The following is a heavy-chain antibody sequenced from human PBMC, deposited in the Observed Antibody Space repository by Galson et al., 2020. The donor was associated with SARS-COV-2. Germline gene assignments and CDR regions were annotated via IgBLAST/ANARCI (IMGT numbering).Heavy chain of an antibody. J-gene: IGHJ4*02. CDR3: ARILGYSSSWPHFDY. V-gene: IGHV2-70*01. D-gene: IGHD6-13*01. CDR2: IDWDDDK. CDR1: GFSLSTSGMC. Sequence: SGPTLVKPTQTLTLTCTFSGFSLSTSGMCVSWFRQPPGKALDRLALIDWDDDKYYSTSLKTRLTISKDTSKNQVVLTMTNMDPVDTATYYCARILGYSSSWPHFDYWGQGTLVTVSS.